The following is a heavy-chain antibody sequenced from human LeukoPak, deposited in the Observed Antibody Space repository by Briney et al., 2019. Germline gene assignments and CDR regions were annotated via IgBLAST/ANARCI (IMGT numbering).Heavy chain of an antibody. J-gene: IGHJ6*02. V-gene: IGHV4-31*03. Sequence: SETLSLTCTVSGDSITSGSYYWAWIRQHPGKGLEWIGYIYYTGGTHYNPSLKSRLTISVDTSENHFSLKLSSVTAADTAVYYCARDRSSSGPGEDYYYYGTDVWGQGTTVTVSS. CDR1: GDSITSGSYY. CDR2: IYYTGGT. D-gene: IGHD3-10*01. CDR3: ARDRSSSGPGEDYYYYGTDV.